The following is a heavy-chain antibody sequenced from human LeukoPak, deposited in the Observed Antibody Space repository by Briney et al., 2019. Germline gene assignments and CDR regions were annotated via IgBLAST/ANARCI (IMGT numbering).Heavy chain of an antibody. D-gene: IGHD2-15*01. Sequence: PSETLSLTCAVYGGSFSGYYWSWIRQPPGKGLEWIGYIYYSGSTNYNPSLKSRVTTSVDTSKNQFSLKLTSVTAADTAVYYCTRNAGSVGASYDYWGQGTLVTVSS. J-gene: IGHJ4*02. CDR3: TRNAGSVGASYDY. V-gene: IGHV4-59*08. CDR1: GGSFSGYY. CDR2: IYYSGST.